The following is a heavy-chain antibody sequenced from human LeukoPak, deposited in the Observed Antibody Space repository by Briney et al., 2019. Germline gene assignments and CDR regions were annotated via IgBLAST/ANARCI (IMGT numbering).Heavy chain of an antibody. D-gene: IGHD3-22*01. Sequence: SETLSLTCTVSGYSISSGYYWGWIRQPPGKGLEWIGSIYHSGSTYYNPSLKSRVTISVDTSKNQFSLKLSSVTAADTAVYYCARSRITMIVGTYYFDYWGQGTLVTVSS. J-gene: IGHJ4*02. CDR2: IYHSGST. CDR1: GYSISSGYY. V-gene: IGHV4-38-2*02. CDR3: ARSRITMIVGTYYFDY.